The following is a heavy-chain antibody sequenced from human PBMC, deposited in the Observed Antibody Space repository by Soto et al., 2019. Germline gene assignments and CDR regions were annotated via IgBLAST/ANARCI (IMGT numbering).Heavy chain of an antibody. CDR2: IIPILGTA. CDR1: GGTFSSYA. CDR3: ARVLFSHVALFDY. D-gene: IGHD2-21*01. Sequence: QVQLVQSGAEVKKPGSSVKVSCKASGGTFSSYAISWVRQAPGQGLEWVGGIIPILGTANYAQKFQGRVTITADESTSTAYMELSSLRSEDTAVYYCARVLFSHVALFDYWGQGTLVTVSS. V-gene: IGHV1-69*01. J-gene: IGHJ4*02.